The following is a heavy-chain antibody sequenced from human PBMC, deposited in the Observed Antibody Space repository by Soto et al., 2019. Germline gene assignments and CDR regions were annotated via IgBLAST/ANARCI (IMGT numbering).Heavy chain of an antibody. CDR2: IYWDDDK. Sequence: SGPTLVNPTQTITLTCTFSGFSISTSGVGVGWIRQPPGKALEWLALIYWDDDKRYSPSLKSRLTITKDTSKNQVVLTMTNMDPVDTATYYCARRYCSSTSCYNWFDPWGQGTLVTVSS. J-gene: IGHJ5*02. CDR1: GFSISTSGVG. CDR3: ARRYCSSTSCYNWFDP. V-gene: IGHV2-5*02. D-gene: IGHD2-2*01.